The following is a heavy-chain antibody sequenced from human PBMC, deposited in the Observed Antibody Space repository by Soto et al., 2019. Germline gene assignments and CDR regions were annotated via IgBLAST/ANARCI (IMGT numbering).Heavy chain of an antibody. V-gene: IGHV3-23*01. CDR2: ISGSGGST. CDR3: AKDFLMITFGGVIVSAEYFQH. Sequence: GGSLRLSCAASGFTFSSYAMSWVRQAPGKGLEWVSAISGSGGSTYYADSVKGRFTISRDNSKNTLYLQMNSLRAEDTAVYYCAKDFLMITFGGVIVSAEYFQHWGQGTLVTVSS. CDR1: GFTFSSYA. J-gene: IGHJ1*01. D-gene: IGHD3-16*02.